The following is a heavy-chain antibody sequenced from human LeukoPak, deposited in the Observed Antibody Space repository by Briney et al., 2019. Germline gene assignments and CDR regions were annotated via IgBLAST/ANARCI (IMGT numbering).Heavy chain of an antibody. Sequence: PSKTLSLTCTVSGGSISSSSYYWGWIRQPPGKGLEWIGSIYYSGSTYYNPSLKSRVTISVDTSKNQFSLKLSSVTAADTAVYYCARDITGSFDYWGQGNLVTVSS. CDR3: ARDITGSFDY. V-gene: IGHV4-39*07. CDR2: IYYSGST. J-gene: IGHJ4*02. D-gene: IGHD1-14*01. CDR1: GGSISSSSYY.